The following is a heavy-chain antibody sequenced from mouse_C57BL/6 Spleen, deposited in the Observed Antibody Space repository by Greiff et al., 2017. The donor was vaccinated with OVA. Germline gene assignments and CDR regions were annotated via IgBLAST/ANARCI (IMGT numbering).Heavy chain of an antibody. V-gene: IGHV1-50*01. CDR1: GYTFTSYW. CDR2: IDPSNSYT. Sequence: VQLQQPGAELVKPGASVKLSCKASGYTFTSYWMQWVKQRPGQGLEWIGEIDPSNSYTNYNQKFKGKATLTVDTSSSTAYMQLSSLTSEDSAVYYCATGAGDYWGQGTTLTVSS. J-gene: IGHJ2*01. CDR3: ATGAGDY. D-gene: IGHD4-1*01.